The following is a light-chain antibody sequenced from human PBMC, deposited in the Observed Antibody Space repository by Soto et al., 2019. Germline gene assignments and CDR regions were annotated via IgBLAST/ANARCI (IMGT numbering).Light chain of an antibody. CDR3: KQYNSYPWT. V-gene: IGKV1-5*01. CDR1: QSISSW. J-gene: IGKJ1*01. CDR2: DAS. Sequence: DIHMTQTPSTLSASVGDRVTITCRASQSISSWLAWYQQKPGKAPKLLIYDASSLESGVPSRFSGSGSGTEFTLTISSLQPDDFATYYCKQYNSYPWTFGQGTKVDIK.